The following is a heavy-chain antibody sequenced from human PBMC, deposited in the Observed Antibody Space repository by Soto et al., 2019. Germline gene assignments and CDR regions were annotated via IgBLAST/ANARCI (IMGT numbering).Heavy chain of an antibody. D-gene: IGHD3-10*01. Sequence: QVQLVESGGGVVQPGRSLRLSCAAAGFTFSSYAMHWVRQAPGKGLDWVAVISYDGSNKYYADSVKGRFTISRDNSKNTLYLQMHSLSAEDTAVYYCARDFQGFGELLLYYFDYWGQGTLVTVSS. V-gene: IGHV3-30-3*01. CDR3: ARDFQGFGELLLYYFDY. CDR2: ISYDGSNK. CDR1: GFTFSSYA. J-gene: IGHJ4*02.